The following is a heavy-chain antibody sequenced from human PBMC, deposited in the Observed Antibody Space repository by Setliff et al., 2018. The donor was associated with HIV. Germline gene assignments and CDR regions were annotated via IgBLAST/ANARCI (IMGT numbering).Heavy chain of an antibody. CDR1: GFTFSSYA. V-gene: IGHV3-30*04. J-gene: IGHJ4*02. D-gene: IGHD2-21*01. CDR2: ISYDGSNK. Sequence: AASGFTFSSYAMHWVRQAPGKGLEWVAVISYDGSNKYYGDSMKGRITISRDKANNSLYLQIHSLTAEDTAVYYCAIEDGCGGHYHSWGQGTLVTVSS. CDR3: AIEDGCGGHYHS.